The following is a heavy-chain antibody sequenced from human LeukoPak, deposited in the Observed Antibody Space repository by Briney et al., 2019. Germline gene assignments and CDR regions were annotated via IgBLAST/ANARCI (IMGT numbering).Heavy chain of an antibody. CDR1: GFTFSSYA. V-gene: IGHV3-23*01. CDR3: AKSSPPPLRY. CDR2: ISGSGSGGST. J-gene: IGHJ4*02. Sequence: GGSLRHSCAASGFTFSSYAMSWVRQAPGKGLEWVPAISGSGSGGSTYYADSVKGRFTISRDNSKNTLYLQMNSLRAEDTAVYYCAKSSPPPLRYWGQGTLVTVSS.